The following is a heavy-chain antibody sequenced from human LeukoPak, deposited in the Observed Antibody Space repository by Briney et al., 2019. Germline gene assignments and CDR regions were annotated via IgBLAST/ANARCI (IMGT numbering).Heavy chain of an antibody. J-gene: IGHJ6*02. V-gene: IGHV4-39*01. CDR2: IYYSGTT. Sequence: SETLSLTCTVSGGSITNDNYYWAWIRQPPGKGLEWIGSIYYSGTTYDNPTLKSRVTISVDTSKNQFSLKLSSVTAADTAVYYCARAFYGSGSYPKYYYGMDVWGQGTTVAVSS. D-gene: IGHD3-10*01. CDR3: ARAFYGSGSYPKYYYGMDV. CDR1: GGSITNDNYY.